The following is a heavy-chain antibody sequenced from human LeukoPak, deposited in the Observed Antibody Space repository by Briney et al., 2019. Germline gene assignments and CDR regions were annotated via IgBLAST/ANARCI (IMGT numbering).Heavy chain of an antibody. CDR1: GFTFSTYW. Sequence: PGGSLRLSCAASGFTFSTYWMHWVRQAPGKGLVWVSRINSDGSDTNYADSVKGRFTISRDNAKNTLYLQMNSLRAEDAAVYYCVRARELATVGVDYWGQGTLVTVSS. CDR3: VRARELATVGVDY. CDR2: INSDGSDT. J-gene: IGHJ4*02. V-gene: IGHV3-74*01. D-gene: IGHD5-24*01.